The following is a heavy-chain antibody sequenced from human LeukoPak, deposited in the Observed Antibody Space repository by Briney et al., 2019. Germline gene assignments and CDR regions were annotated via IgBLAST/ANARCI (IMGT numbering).Heavy chain of an antibody. J-gene: IGHJ5*02. D-gene: IGHD2/OR15-2a*01. V-gene: IGHV1-24*01. CDR1: GSTLTELS. Sequence: ASVKVSCKVSGSTLTELSMHWVRQAPGEGLEWMGGFDPEDGEPIYAQKFQGRVTMTEDTSTDTVHMELSSLRSEDTAVYYCATDFLGFDPWGQGTLVTVSS. CDR3: ATDFLGFDP. CDR2: FDPEDGEP.